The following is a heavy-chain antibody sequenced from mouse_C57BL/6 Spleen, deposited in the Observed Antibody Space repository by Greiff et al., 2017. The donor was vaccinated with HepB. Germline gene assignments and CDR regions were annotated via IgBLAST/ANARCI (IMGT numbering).Heavy chain of an antibody. D-gene: IGHD2-3*01. CDR1: GFTFSDYY. CDR2: INYDGSST. Sequence: DVKLVESEGGLVQPGSSMKLSCTASGFTFSDYYMAWVRQVPEKGLEWVANINYDGSSTYYLDSLKSRFIISRDNAKNILYLQMSSLKSEDTATYEWARERDGYYDYWGQGTTLTVSS. V-gene: IGHV5-16*01. CDR3: ARERDGYYDY. J-gene: IGHJ2*01.